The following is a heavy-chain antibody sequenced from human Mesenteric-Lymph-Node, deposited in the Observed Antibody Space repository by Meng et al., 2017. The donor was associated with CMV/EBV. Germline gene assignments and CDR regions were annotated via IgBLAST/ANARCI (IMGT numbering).Heavy chain of an antibody. CDR3: AREGSITGTTAAFDP. CDR2: IYHSGST. CDR1: GSISSGGYS. V-gene: IGHV4-30-2*01. J-gene: IGHJ5*02. Sequence: GSISSGGYSWSWIRQPPRKGLEWIGYIYHSGSTYYNPSLKSRVTISIDRSKNQFSLKLTSVTAADTAVYYCAREGSITGTTAAFDPWGQGTLVTVSS. D-gene: IGHD1-20*01.